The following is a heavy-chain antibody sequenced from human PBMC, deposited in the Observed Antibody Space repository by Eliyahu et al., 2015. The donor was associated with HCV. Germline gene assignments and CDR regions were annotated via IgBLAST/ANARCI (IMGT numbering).Heavy chain of an antibody. V-gene: IGHV5-51*01. J-gene: IGHJ3*02. CDR2: IYPGDSDT. Sequence: EVQLVQSGAEVKKPGESLKISCKGSGYSFTSYWIGWVRQMPGKGLGWMWVIYPGDSDTRYSPSFQGQVTISADKSISTAYLQWSSLKASDTAMYYCARPPGIDDDAFDIWGQGTMVTVSS. CDR3: ARPPGIDDDAFDI. CDR1: GYSFTSYW. D-gene: IGHD3-10*01.